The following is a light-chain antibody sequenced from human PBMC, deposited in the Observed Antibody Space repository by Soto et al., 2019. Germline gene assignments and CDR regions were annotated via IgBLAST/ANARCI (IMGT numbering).Light chain of an antibody. V-gene: IGKV1-27*01. CDR3: QKYNSAPRT. J-gene: IGKJ1*01. CDR2: AAS. CDR1: QDINNY. Sequence: DIQMTQSPSSLSASVGDRVTITCRASQDINNYLACYQVQPGKGPKLLIYAASTLQSGVPSRFSGSGSGTDFTLTISSLQPEDVATYFCQKYNSAPRTFGQGTRVEI.